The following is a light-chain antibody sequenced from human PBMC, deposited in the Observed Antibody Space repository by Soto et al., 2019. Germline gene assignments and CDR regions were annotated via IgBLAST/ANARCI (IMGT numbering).Light chain of an antibody. CDR3: SSYTSSSTLHLV. J-gene: IGLJ2*01. Sequence: QSALTQPASVSGSPGQSITISCTGTSSDVGGYNYVSWYQQYPGKAPKLMIYDVSNRPSGVSNRFSGSKSGNTASLTISGLQAEDEADYYCSSYTSSSTLHLVFGGGTKLTVL. V-gene: IGLV2-14*03. CDR2: DVS. CDR1: SSDVGGYNY.